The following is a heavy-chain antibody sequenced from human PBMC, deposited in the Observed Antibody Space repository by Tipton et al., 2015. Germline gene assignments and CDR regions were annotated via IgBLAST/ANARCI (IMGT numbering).Heavy chain of an antibody. CDR2: IGGSVTTT. V-gene: IGHV3-48*03. J-gene: IGHJ4*02. Sequence: SLRLSCAASGFTFRNYGMSWVRQAPGKGLEWVSGIGGSVTTTYYADSVKGRFSISRDNVRNSLYLQMNSLRAEDTAVYYCATEGISGSWYGSFDNWDQGTLVTVSS. CDR1: GFTFRNYG. D-gene: IGHD6-13*01. CDR3: ATEGISGSWYGSFDN.